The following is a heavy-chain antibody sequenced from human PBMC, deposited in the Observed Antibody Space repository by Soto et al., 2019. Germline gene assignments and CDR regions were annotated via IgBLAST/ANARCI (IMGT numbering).Heavy chain of an antibody. CDR2: IIPIFGTA. V-gene: IGHV1-69*13. CDR1: GGTFSSYA. CDR3: ARDIGAAATFDY. Sequence: SVKVSCKASGGTFSSYAISWVRQAPGQGLEWMGGIIPIFGTANYAQKFQGRVTITADESTSTAYMELSSLRSEDTAVYYCARDIGAAATFDYWGQGTLVTVSS. J-gene: IGHJ4*02. D-gene: IGHD6-13*01.